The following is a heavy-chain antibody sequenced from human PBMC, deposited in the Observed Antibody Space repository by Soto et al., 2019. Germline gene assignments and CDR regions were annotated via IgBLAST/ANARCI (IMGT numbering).Heavy chain of an antibody. J-gene: IGHJ6*02. Sequence: QVQLVQSGAEVKKPGASVKVSCKASGYTFTSYDINWVRQATGQGLEWMGWMNPNSGNTGYAQKFQCRVTMTRNTSISTAYMELSSLRSEDTAVYYCARVAGSYYYDSSGYYYLSYYYGMDVWGQGTTVTVSS. V-gene: IGHV1-8*01. CDR2: MNPNSGNT. CDR3: ARVAGSYYYDSSGYYYLSYYYGMDV. CDR1: GYTFTSYD. D-gene: IGHD3-22*01.